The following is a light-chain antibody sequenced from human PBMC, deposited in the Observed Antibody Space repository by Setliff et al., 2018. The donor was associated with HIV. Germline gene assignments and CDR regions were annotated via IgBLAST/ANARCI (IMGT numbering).Light chain of an antibody. Sequence: EIVMTQSPATLSVSPGERATLSCRASQSVRSNLAWYQQKPGQAPRLLIYGASTRATGIPAKFSGSGSGTEFTLTISSLQSEDFAVYYCQQYNNWPLTVGGGTKVDIK. V-gene: IGKV3-15*01. CDR1: QSVRSN. J-gene: IGKJ4*01. CDR2: GAS. CDR3: QQYNNWPLT.